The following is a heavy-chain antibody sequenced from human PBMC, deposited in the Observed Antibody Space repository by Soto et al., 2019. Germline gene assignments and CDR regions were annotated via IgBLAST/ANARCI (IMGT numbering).Heavy chain of an antibody. CDR2: IWYDGSNK. CDR1: GFTFSSYG. J-gene: IGHJ6*02. D-gene: IGHD2-15*01. V-gene: IGHV3-33*01. Sequence: PGGSLRLSCAASGFTFSSYGMHRVRQAPGKGLEWVAVIWYDGSNKYYADSVKGRFTISRDNSKNTLYLQMNSLRAEDTAVYYCAREGSSGSGMDVWGQGTTVTVSS. CDR3: AREGSSGSGMDV.